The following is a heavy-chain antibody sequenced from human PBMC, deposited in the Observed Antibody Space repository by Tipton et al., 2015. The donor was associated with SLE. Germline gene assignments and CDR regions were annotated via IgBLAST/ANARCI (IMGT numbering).Heavy chain of an antibody. J-gene: IGHJ4*02. D-gene: IGHD1-26*01. V-gene: IGHV4-61*01. CDR2: IYYTGNT. CDR3: ARCLGGEYLDS. Sequence: TLSLTCSVSGGSVRSVSYYWSWIRQSPGKGLEWIGEIYYTGNTKYNPSLKSRVSTSIDTSRNQFSLNLNSVTAADTAVYFCARCLGGEYLDSWGQGPLVTVS. CDR1: GGSVRSVSYY.